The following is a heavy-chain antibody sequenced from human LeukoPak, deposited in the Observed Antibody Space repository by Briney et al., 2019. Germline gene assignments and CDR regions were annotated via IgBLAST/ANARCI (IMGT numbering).Heavy chain of an antibody. CDR1: GFTFSTYA. CDR3: SGEDTEYSSSGLGV. Sequence: GGSLRLSCAASGFTFSTYAMHWVRQAPGKGLEWVAVISYDGSDKYYADSVKGRFTISRDNAKKSLYLQMNSLRAEDTAVYYCSGEDTEYSSSGLGVWGKRTTVTVSS. J-gene: IGHJ6*04. CDR2: ISYDGSDK. D-gene: IGHD6-6*01. V-gene: IGHV3-30-3*01.